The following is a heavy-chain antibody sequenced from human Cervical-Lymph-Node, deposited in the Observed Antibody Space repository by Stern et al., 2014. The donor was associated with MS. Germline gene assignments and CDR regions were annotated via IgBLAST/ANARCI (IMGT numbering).Heavy chain of an antibody. J-gene: IGHJ3*02. Sequence: VQLVESGAEVKKPGASVKVSCKPSGYTFTDYYMHWVRQAPGQGLEWMGWINPNSGGTNYAQKFQGRVTMTRDTSISTAYMELSRLRSDDTAVYYCAREYTSGDAFDIWGQGTMLTVSS. CDR3: AREYTSGDAFDI. CDR2: INPNSGGT. V-gene: IGHV1-2*02. D-gene: IGHD6-19*01. CDR1: GYTFTDYY.